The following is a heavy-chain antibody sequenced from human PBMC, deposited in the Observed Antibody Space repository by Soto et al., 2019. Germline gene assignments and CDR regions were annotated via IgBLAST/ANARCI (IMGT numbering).Heavy chain of an antibody. J-gene: IGHJ4*02. V-gene: IGHV3-9*01. D-gene: IGHD3-22*01. CDR1: GFNFDDSA. CDR2: ITWNSGHI. Sequence: AGGSLRLSCVASGFNFDDSAMNWVRQVPGKGLEWVSGITWNSGHILYADSVKGRFTISRDNAKESLYLELNSLRPEDTTLYYCAKGRSSMIVVVMDYWGQGTPVTVSS. CDR3: AKGRSSMIVVVMDY.